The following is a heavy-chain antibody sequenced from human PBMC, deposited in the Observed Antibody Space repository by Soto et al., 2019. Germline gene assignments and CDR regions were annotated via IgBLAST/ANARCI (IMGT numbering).Heavy chain of an antibody. CDR2: ISYDGSNK. CDR3: ASPRLSSDGTTPIDY. Sequence: QVQLVESGGGVVQPGRSLRLSCAASGFTFSSYAMHWVRQAPGKGLEWVAVISYDGSNKYYADSVKGRFTISRDTSKNTLYLQMTCLRAEDTAVYYCASPRLSSDGTTPIDYWGQGTLVTVSS. CDR1: GFTFSSYA. D-gene: IGHD1-1*01. J-gene: IGHJ4*02. V-gene: IGHV3-30-3*01.